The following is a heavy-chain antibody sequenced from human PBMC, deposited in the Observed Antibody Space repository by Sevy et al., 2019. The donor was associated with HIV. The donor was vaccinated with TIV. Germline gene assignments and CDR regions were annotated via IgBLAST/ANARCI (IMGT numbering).Heavy chain of an antibody. D-gene: IGHD2-8*01. CDR3: AREGCTRPHDY. J-gene: IGHJ4*02. Sequence: GGSLRLSCAVSGFNFNTYSMSWVRQAPGKGLEWVSTLSFGCGKINYADSVKGRFIISRDDSKNTLYLQMNSLRAEDTAVYFCAREGCTRPHDYWGQGTLVTVS. CDR2: LSFGCGKI. V-gene: IGHV3-23*01. CDR1: GFNFNTYS.